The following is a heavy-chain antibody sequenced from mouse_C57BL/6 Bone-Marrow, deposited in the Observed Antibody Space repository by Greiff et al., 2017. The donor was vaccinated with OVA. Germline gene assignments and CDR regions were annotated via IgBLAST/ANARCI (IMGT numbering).Heavy chain of an antibody. V-gene: IGHV5-6*01. D-gene: IGHD1-1*01. CDR1: GFTFSSYG. CDR2: ISSGGSYT. CDR3: ARHDYYGSFDY. J-gene: IGHJ2*01. Sequence: EVKLMEFGGDLVKPGGSLKLSCAASGFTFSSYGMSWVRQTPDKRLEWVATISSGGSYTYYPDSVKGRFTISRDNAKNTLYLQMSSLKSEDTAMYYCARHDYYGSFDYWGQGTTLTVSS.